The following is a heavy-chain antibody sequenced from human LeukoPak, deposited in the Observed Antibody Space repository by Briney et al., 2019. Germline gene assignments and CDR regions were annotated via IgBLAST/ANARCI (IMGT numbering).Heavy chain of an antibody. Sequence: GSSVKVSCQASGGTFSSYAISWVRQAPGQGLEWMGGIIPIFGTASYAQKFQGRVTITADESTSTAYMELSSLRSEDTAVYYCARDMIEGSSTGVLYYYYGMDVWGQGTTVTVSS. CDR3: ARDMIEGSSTGVLYYYYGMDV. D-gene: IGHD2-2*01. J-gene: IGHJ6*02. CDR2: IIPIFGTA. CDR1: GGTFSSYA. V-gene: IGHV1-69*01.